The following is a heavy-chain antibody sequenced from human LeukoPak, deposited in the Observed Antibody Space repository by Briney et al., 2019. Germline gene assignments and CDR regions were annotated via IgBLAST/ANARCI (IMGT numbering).Heavy chain of an antibody. CDR1: GGSFSGYY. V-gene: IGHV4-34*01. D-gene: IGHD6-19*01. Sequence: PSETLSLTCAVYGGSFSGYYWSWIRQPPGKGLEWIGEINHSGSTNYNPSLKSRVTISVDTSKNQFSLKLSSVTAADTAVYYCARGGPFYSSGCPLDYWGQETLVTVSS. CDR3: ARGGPFYSSGCPLDY. J-gene: IGHJ4*02. CDR2: INHSGST.